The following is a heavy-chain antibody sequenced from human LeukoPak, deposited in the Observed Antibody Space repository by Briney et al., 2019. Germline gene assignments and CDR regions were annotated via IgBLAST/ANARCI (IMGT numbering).Heavy chain of an antibody. V-gene: IGHV3-7*01. CDR2: IKQDGSEK. D-gene: IGHD3-22*01. CDR3: TKPSRIGYFDSSAH. Sequence: PGGSLRLSCTASGFTFSNFWMGWVRQAPGKGLEWVANIKQDGSEKSYVDSVKGRFTISRDNAKNSLDLQMNSLRAEDTAVYYCTKPSRIGYFDSSAHWGQGTLATVSS. J-gene: IGHJ4*02. CDR1: GFTFSNFW.